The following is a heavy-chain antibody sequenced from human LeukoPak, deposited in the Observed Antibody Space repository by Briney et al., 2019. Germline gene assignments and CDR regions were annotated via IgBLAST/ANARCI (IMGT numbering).Heavy chain of an antibody. D-gene: IGHD6-19*01. CDR3: ARDPDPYSSGWYGY. Sequence: ASVKVSCKASGYTFTSYDINWVRQATGQGLEWMGWISAYNGNTNYAQKLQGRVTMTTDTSTSTAYMELRSLRSDDTAVYYCARDPDPYSSGWYGYWGQGTLVTVSS. CDR1: GYTFTSYD. V-gene: IGHV1-18*01. CDR2: ISAYNGNT. J-gene: IGHJ4*02.